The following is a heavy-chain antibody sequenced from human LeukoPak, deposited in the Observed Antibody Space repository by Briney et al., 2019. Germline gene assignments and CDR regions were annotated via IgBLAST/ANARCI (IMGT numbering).Heavy chain of an antibody. CDR1: GFTFSSYA. Sequence: PGGSLRLSCAASGFTFSSYAMSWVRQAPGKGLEWVSAISGSGGSTYYADSVKGRFTISRDNSKNTLSLRMNSLRAEDTAVYYCAKDREGLSSGYDLEYFDYWGQGTLVTVSS. J-gene: IGHJ4*02. CDR3: AKDREGLSSGYDLEYFDY. V-gene: IGHV3-23*01. CDR2: ISGSGGST. D-gene: IGHD5-12*01.